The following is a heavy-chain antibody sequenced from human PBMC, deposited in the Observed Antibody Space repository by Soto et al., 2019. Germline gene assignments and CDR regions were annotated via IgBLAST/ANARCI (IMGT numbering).Heavy chain of an antibody. Sequence: QVHLVQSGAEVKKPGASVKVSCKASGYTFTSYGITWVRQAPGQGLEWMGWISAHNGNTEYAQKHQGRVIVTRDTSASTAYMELRSLRSDDTAVYYCARGRYGDYWGQGALVTVSS. CDR3: ARGRYGDY. CDR2: ISAHNGNT. J-gene: IGHJ4*02. CDR1: GYTFTSYG. V-gene: IGHV1-18*01. D-gene: IGHD1-1*01.